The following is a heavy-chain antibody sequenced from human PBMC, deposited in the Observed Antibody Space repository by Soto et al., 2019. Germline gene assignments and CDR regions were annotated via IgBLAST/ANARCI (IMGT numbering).Heavy chain of an antibody. CDR2: ISAYNGNT. V-gene: IGHV1-18*01. Sequence: GASVKVSCKASGYTFTSYGISWVRQAPGQGLEWMGWISAYNGNTNYAQKLQGRVTMTTDTSTSTAYMELRSLRSDDTAVYYCARDVPYLDDYGEPFMKDLEFYWFDPWGQGTLVTVSS. CDR3: ARDVPYLDDYGEPFMKDLEFYWFDP. D-gene: IGHD4-17*01. J-gene: IGHJ5*02. CDR1: GYTFTSYG.